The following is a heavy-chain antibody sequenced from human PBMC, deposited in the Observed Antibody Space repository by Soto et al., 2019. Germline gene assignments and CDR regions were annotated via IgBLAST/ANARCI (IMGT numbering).Heavy chain of an antibody. CDR3: ARQEYYDSSGSDYYPFDY. Sequence: PGESLKISCKGSGYSFTSYWISWVRQMPGKGLEWMGRIDPSDSYTNYSPSFQGHVTISADKSISTAYLQWSSLKASDTAMYYCARQEYYDSSGSDYYPFDYWGQGTLVTVSS. CDR2: IDPSDSYT. D-gene: IGHD3-22*01. J-gene: IGHJ4*02. CDR1: GYSFTSYW. V-gene: IGHV5-10-1*01.